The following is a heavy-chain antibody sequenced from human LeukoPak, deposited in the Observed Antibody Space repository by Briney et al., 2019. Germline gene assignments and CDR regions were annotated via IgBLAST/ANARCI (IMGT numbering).Heavy chain of an antibody. V-gene: IGHV1-18*01. CDR1: GYTFTNYG. CDR2: ISTDNGNT. Sequence: ASVKVSCKASGYTFTNYGIIWVRQAPGQGLEWMGWISTDNGNTNSVQKLQGRVSMTTDTSSTTAYMELSRLRSDDTAVYYCARDLLVSVVRGVLDYWGQGTLVTVSS. CDR3: ARDLLVSVVRGVLDY. J-gene: IGHJ4*02. D-gene: IGHD3-10*01.